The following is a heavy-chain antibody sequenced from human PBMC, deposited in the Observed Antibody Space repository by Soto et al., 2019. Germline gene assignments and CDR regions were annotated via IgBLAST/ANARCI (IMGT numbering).Heavy chain of an antibody. CDR2: IIPIFGTA. J-gene: IGHJ3*02. Sequence: RASVKVSCKASGGTFSSYAISWVRQAPGQGLEWMGGIIPIFGTANYAQKFQGRVTITADESTSTAYMELSSLRSEDTAVYYCASPPGGIVVVPAADDAFDIWGQGTMVTVSS. CDR1: GGTFSSYA. V-gene: IGHV1-69*13. D-gene: IGHD2-2*01. CDR3: ASPPGGIVVVPAADDAFDI.